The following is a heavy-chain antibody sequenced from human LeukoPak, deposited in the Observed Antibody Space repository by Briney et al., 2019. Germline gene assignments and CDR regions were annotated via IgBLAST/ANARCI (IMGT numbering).Heavy chain of an antibody. V-gene: IGHV3-9*03. CDR2: ISWNSGSI. Sequence: GGSLRLSCAASGFTFDDYAMHWVRQAPGKGLEWVSGISWNSGSIGYADSVKGRFTISRDNAKNSLYLQTNSLRAEDMALYYCARRSYYYYYMDVWGKGTTVTVSS. J-gene: IGHJ6*03. CDR3: ARRSYYYYYMDV. CDR1: GFTFDDYA.